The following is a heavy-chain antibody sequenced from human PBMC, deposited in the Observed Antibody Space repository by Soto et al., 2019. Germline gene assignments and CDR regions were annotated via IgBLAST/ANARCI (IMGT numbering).Heavy chain of an antibody. Sequence: VGSLRLSCASSVCTFSSYSIHCVRQAPGRWLEWVSAITRNSDIYYADSVKGRFTISRDNAKNSVSLQMDSLRAEDTAVYYCEREEPAWPVDYGLEAWGQGTMGSVSS. CDR1: VCTFSSYS. CDR2: ITRNSDI. J-gene: IGHJ6*01. CDR3: EREEPAWPVDYGLEA. V-gene: IGHV3-21*01.